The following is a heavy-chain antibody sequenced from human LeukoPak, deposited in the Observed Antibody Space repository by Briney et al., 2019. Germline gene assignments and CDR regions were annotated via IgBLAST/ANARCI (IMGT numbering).Heavy chain of an antibody. J-gene: IGHJ4*02. D-gene: IGHD6-13*01. CDR1: CGSISSDDYY. Sequence: SQTLSLTCTVSCGSISSDDYYWSWIRQPPGKGLEWIGSIYYSGSTYYNPSLKSRVTISVDTSKNQFSLKLSSVTAADTAVYYCARHGRIAATFDYWGQGTLVTVSS. V-gene: IGHV4-39*01. CDR3: ARHGRIAATFDY. CDR2: IYYSGST.